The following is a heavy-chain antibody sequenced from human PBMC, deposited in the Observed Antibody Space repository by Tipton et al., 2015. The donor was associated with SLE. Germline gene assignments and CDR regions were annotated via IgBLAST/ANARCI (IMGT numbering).Heavy chain of an antibody. D-gene: IGHD2-8*02. V-gene: IGHV4-39*07. J-gene: IGHJ6*03. CDR2: IYYSGST. CDR3: ARDRGTDYSSSYMDV. Sequence: TLSLTCTVSGGSISSSSYYWGWIRQPPGKGLKWIGSIYYSGSTYYNPSLKSRVTISVDTSKNQFSLKLSSVTAADTAVYYCARDRGTDYSSSYMDVWGKGTTVTVSS. CDR1: GGSISSSSYY.